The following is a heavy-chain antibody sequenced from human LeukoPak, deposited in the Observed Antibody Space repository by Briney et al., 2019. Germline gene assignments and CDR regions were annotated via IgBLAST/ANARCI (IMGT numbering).Heavy chain of an antibody. Sequence: ASVKISCKASGYTFTSYYIHWVRQAPGQGLKWMGILNPSGGSTSYAQKFQGRVTMTRDTSTSTVYMELSSLRSDDTAVYYCTRATIFGVVVHYYYMDVWGKGNTVTVSS. J-gene: IGHJ6*03. CDR2: LNPSGGST. V-gene: IGHV1-46*03. CDR1: GYTFTSYY. CDR3: TRATIFGVVVHYYYMDV. D-gene: IGHD3-3*01.